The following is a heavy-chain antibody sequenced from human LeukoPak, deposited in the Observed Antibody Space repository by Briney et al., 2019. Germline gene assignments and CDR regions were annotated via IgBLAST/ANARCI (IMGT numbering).Heavy chain of an antibody. V-gene: IGHV3-74*01. J-gene: IGHJ4*02. CDR3: VRDLQD. Sequence: GGSLRLSCAGSRLTLSSYWMQWVRQAPGKGLVWVSRINGDGSITNYAGSVKGRFTISRDNAKNTLFLQMDSLRDEDTAVYYCVRDLQDWGQGTLVTVSS. CDR1: RLTLSSYW. CDR2: INGDGSIT.